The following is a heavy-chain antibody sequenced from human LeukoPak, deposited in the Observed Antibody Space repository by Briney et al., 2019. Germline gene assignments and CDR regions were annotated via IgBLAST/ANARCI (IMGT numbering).Heavy chain of an antibody. V-gene: IGHV4-39*01. Sequence: SETLSLTCTVSGGSISSSSYYWGWIRQPPGKGLEWIGSIYYSGSTYYNPSLKSRVTISVDTSKNQFSLKLSSVTAADTAVYYCARRRVGSTAENAFDIWGQGTMVTVSS. J-gene: IGHJ3*02. CDR3: ARRRVGSTAENAFDI. D-gene: IGHD1-26*01. CDR1: GGSISSSSYY. CDR2: IYYSGST.